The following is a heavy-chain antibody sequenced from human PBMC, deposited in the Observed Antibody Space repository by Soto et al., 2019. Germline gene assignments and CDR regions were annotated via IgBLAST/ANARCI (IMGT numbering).Heavy chain of an antibody. CDR3: ARYDYDYVWGSGGLFDY. D-gene: IGHD3-16*01. CDR2: IYYSGST. V-gene: IGHV4-59*01. Sequence: KASETLCITCTISGGSISIYYWSWIRQPPGKGLEWIGYIYYSGSTNYNPSLKSRVTISVDTSKNQFSLKLSSVTAADTAVYYCARYDYDYVWGSGGLFDYWGQGTMVTVSS. J-gene: IGHJ4*02. CDR1: GGSISIYY.